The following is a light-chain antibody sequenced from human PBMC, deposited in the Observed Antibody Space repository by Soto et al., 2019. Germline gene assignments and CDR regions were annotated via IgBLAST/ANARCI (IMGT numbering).Light chain of an antibody. Sequence: EVVMTQSPATLSVSPGERATLSCRASQSVSSNLAWYQQTPGQAPRXXTYDASSRETGIPDRGSGSASGTDCTRTISRLEPEDFEVDYCQQYGSSPLTFGGGTKVDIK. CDR3: QQYGSSPLT. CDR2: DAS. V-gene: IGKV3-20*01. CDR1: QSVSSN. J-gene: IGKJ4*01.